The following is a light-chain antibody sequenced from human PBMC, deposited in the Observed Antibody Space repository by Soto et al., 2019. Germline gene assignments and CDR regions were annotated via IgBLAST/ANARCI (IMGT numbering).Light chain of an antibody. CDR2: DAS. J-gene: IGKJ1*01. V-gene: IGKV1-9*01. CDR3: QQYNGYSTWT. Sequence: DIQLTQSPALLSASLGDRVTTTWRASHDISTYLAWYQQKPGKAPKLLIFDASTLQSGVPSRFSGSGSGTEFTLTISSLQPDDFATYYCQQYNGYSTWTFGQGTKVDIK. CDR1: HDISTY.